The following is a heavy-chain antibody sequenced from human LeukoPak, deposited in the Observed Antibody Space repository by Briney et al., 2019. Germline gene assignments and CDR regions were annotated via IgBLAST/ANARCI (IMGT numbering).Heavy chain of an antibody. CDR1: GFTFSSYA. J-gene: IGHJ4*02. V-gene: IGHV3-23*01. Sequence: PGGSLRLSCAASGFTFSSYAMSWVRQAPGKGLEWVTAISGSGGSTYYADSVKGRFTISRDNSKNTLYLQMNSLRAEDTAVYYCAKDRGSSGWYGYWGQGTLVTVSS. D-gene: IGHD6-19*01. CDR3: AKDRGSSGWYGY. CDR2: ISGSGGST.